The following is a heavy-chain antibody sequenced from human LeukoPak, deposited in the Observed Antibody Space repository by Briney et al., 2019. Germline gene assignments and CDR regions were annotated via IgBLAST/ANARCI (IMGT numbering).Heavy chain of an antibody. CDR2: IFSDGTTT. D-gene: IGHD2-21*02. J-gene: IGHJ4*01. V-gene: IGHV3-74*01. CDR3: ARELPREVTLDY. Sequence: GGSLRLSCVASEFDFFSYGMQWVRQAPGKGLVWVSRIFSDGTTTSHADSVKGRFTISRDNAKNTLYLQMNSLRAEDTAVYYCARELPREVTLDYWGQGTLVTVSP. CDR1: EFDFFSYG.